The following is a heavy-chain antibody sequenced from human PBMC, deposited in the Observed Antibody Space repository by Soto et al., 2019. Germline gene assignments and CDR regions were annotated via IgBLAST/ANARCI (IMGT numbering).Heavy chain of an antibody. V-gene: IGHV5-51*01. J-gene: IGHJ4*02. CDR2: IYPSDSDT. D-gene: IGHD1-7*01. CDR1: GYNFAGYW. CDR3: ARGGVSKRTFDY. Sequence: PGESLKISFKGSGYNFAGYWISWVRQMPVKGLELMGIIYPSDSDTRCRPSFQGQVTISADKSISSAYLQWSSLRASDTAMYYCARGGVSKRTFDYCGQGTPVTVSS.